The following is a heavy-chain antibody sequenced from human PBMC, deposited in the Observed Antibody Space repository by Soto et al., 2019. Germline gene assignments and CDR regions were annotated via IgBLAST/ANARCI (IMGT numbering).Heavy chain of an antibody. CDR2: ITAGGDGT. V-gene: IGHV3-23*01. J-gene: IGHJ3*02. CDR3: APHVYCSGGSCQYDAFAI. Sequence: EVQVLESGGGLVQPGGSQRLSCEASGITFSNYMMTWIRQAPGKGLERVATITAGGDGTYYADSVKGRFTMSRETSKNTLYLQMISLRAEDTAVYYCAPHVYCSGGSCQYDAFAIRGQGTMVTVSS. CDR1: GITFSNYM. D-gene: IGHD2-15*01.